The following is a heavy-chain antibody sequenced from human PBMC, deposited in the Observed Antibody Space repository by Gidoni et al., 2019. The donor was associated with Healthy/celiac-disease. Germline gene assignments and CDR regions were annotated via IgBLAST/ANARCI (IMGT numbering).Heavy chain of an antibody. CDR3: ARTHWGSIAARPDDDY. CDR1: GFTFSSYA. D-gene: IGHD6-6*01. V-gene: IGHV3-30-3*01. J-gene: IGHJ4*02. CDR2: ISYDGSNK. Sequence: QVQLVESGGGVVQPGRSLRLSCAASGFTFSSYAMHWVRQAPGKGLEWVAVISYDGSNKYYADSVKGRFTISRDNSKNTLYLQMNSLRAEDTAVYYCARTHWGSIAARPDDDYWGQGTLVTVSS.